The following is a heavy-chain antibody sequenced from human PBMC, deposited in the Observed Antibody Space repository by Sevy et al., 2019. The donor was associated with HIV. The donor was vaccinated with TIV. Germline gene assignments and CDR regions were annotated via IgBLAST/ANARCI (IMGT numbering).Heavy chain of an antibody. CDR1: GFTFSSYW. CDR3: ARGDYYDSSGYYLYYYYYGMDV. D-gene: IGHD3-22*01. CDR2: INSDGSST. Sequence: GGSLRLSCAASGFTFSSYWMHWVRQAPGKGLVWVSRINSDGSSTSYADSVKGRSTISRDNAKNTLYLQMNSLRAEDTAVYYCARGDYYDSSGYYLYYYYYGMDVWGQGTTVTVSS. J-gene: IGHJ6*02. V-gene: IGHV3-74*01.